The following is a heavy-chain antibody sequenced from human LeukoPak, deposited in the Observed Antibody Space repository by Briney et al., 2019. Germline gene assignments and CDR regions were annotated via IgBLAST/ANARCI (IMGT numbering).Heavy chain of an antibody. J-gene: IGHJ4*02. CDR2: IYPGDSDT. D-gene: IGHD3-3*01. Sequence: GESLKISCKGSGYTFSSYWIGWVRQMPGKGLEWMGIIYPGDSDTRYSPSLQDQVTISVDTSIGTAYLQWSSLKASDTAIYYCARQNDFRLDYWGQGTLVTVSS. CDR1: GYTFSSYW. V-gene: IGHV5-51*01. CDR3: ARQNDFRLDY.